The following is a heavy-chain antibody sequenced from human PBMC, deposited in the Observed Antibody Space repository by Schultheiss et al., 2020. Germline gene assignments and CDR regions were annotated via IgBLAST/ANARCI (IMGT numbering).Heavy chain of an antibody. D-gene: IGHD1-26*01. CDR3: AKCMGSSGSYSVDY. V-gene: IGHV4-59*10. CDR1: GGSFSGYY. J-gene: IGHJ4*02. CDR2: IYTSGST. Sequence: SETLSLTCAVYGGSFSGYYWSWIRQPAGKGLEWIGRIYTSGSTNYNPSLKSRVTISVDTSKNQFSLKLSSVTAADTAVYYCAKCMGSSGSYSVDYWGQGTLVTVSS.